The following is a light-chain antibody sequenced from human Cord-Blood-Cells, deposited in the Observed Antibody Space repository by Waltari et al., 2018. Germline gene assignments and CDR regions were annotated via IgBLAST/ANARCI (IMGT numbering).Light chain of an antibody. CDR2: EVS. J-gene: IGLJ3*02. V-gene: IGLV2-14*01. CDR1: SSDVGGYNY. Sequence: QSALTQPASVSGSPGQSITISCTGTSSDVGGYNYVSWYQQHTGKAPKLMIYEVSNRPSGGSNVFSCSKSGNTASLTISGLQAEDEADYYCSAYTSSSTWVFGGGTKLTVL. CDR3: SAYTSSSTWV.